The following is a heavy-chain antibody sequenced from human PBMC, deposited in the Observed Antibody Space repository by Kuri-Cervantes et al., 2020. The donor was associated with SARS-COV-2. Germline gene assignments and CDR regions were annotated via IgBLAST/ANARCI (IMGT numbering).Heavy chain of an antibody. CDR2: INHSGST. J-gene: IGHJ2*01. CDR1: GGSFSGYY. V-gene: IGHV4-34*01. Sequence: GSLRLSCAVYGGSFSGYYWSWIRQPPGKGLEWTGEINHSGSTNYNPSLKSRVTISVDTSKNQFSLKLSSVTAADTAVYYCARGRGIAAAGTGSPAPGYFDLWGRGTLVTVSS. D-gene: IGHD6-13*01. CDR3: ARGRGIAAAGTGSPAPGYFDL.